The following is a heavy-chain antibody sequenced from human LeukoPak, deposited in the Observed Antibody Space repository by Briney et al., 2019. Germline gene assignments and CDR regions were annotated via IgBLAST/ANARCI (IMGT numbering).Heavy chain of an antibody. CDR2: IYYSGST. D-gene: IGHD3-16*01. V-gene: IGHV4-30-4*01. CDR1: GGSISSGDYY. Sequence: SETLSLTCTVSGGSISSGDYYWSWIRQPPGKGLEWIGYIYYSGSTYYNPSLKSRVTISVDTSKNQFSLKLSSVTAADTAVYYCAREGAGERVLDCWGQGTLVTVSS. CDR3: AREGAGERVLDC. J-gene: IGHJ4*02.